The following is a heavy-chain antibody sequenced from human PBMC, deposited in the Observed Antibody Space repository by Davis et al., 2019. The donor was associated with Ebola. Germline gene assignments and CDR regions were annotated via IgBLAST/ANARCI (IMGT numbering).Heavy chain of an antibody. D-gene: IGHD6-6*01. V-gene: IGHV1-24*01. CDR3: ARGFHSSSSSFDY. CDR2: FDPEDGET. J-gene: IGHJ4*02. CDR1: GYTLTELS. Sequence: ASVKVSCKVSGYTLTELSMHWVRQAPGKGLEWMGGFDPEDGETIYAQKFQGRVTITADESTSTAYMELSSLRSEDTAVYYCARGFHSSSSSFDYWGQGTLVTVSS.